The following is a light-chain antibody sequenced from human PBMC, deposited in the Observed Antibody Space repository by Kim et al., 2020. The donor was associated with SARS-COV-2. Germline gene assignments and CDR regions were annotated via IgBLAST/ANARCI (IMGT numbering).Light chain of an antibody. V-gene: IGKV2-28*01. CDR2: LGS. CDR1: QSLLHSNGYNY. CDR3: MQALQTPL. Sequence: DIVMTQSPLSLPVTPGEPASISCRSSQSLLHSNGYNYLDWYLQKPGQSPQLLIYLGSNRASGVPDRFSGSGSGTDFTLKISRVEAEDVGVYYCMQALQTPLIGGGTKVDIK. J-gene: IGKJ4*01.